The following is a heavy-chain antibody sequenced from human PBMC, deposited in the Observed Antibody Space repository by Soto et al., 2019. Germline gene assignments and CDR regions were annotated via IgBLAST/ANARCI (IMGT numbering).Heavy chain of an antibody. CDR2: ISGSGGST. D-gene: IGHD5-12*01. CDR1: GFTFSSYA. CDR3: EKRRWLQQGHLDY. Sequence: EVQLLESGGGLVQPGGSLRLSCAASGFTFSSYAMSWVRQAPGKGLEWVSAISGSGGSTYYADSVKGRFTISRDNSKNTLYLQMNSLRAEDTAVYYCEKRRWLQQGHLDYWGQGTLVTVSS. J-gene: IGHJ4*02. V-gene: IGHV3-23*01.